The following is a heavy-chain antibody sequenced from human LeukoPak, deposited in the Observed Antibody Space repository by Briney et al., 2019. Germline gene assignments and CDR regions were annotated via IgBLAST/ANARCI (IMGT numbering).Heavy chain of an antibody. CDR3: ASLLPSSGYDYSAFDI. CDR1: GESFSGYY. J-gene: IGHJ3*02. CDR2: INHSGST. D-gene: IGHD3-22*01. Sequence: SETLSLTCAAYGESFSGYYWSWIRQPPGKGLEWIGEINHSGSTNYNPSLKSRVTISVDTSKNQFSLRLSSVTAADTAVYYCASLLPSSGYDYSAFDIWGQGTMVTVSS. V-gene: IGHV4-34*01.